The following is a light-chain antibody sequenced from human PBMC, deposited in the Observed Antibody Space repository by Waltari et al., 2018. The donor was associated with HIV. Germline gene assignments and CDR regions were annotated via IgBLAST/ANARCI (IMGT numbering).Light chain of an antibody. V-gene: IGKV1-8*01. CDR2: NTS. CDR3: QQYYNYPPT. J-gene: IGKJ1*01. Sequence: AIRRTQSPSSSSASTGDRGIITCRANQSISSYLAWYQERPGKAPKLLMYNTSTLQGGVPSRFSGSGSGTDFNLTISCLQSEDFATYYCQQYYNYPPTFGQGTKVEI. CDR1: QSISSY.